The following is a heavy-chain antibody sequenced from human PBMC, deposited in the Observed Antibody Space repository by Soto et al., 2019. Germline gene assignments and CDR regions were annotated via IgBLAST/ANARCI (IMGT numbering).Heavy chain of an antibody. J-gene: IGHJ4*02. CDR1: GFTFSSYW. V-gene: IGHV3-74*01. Sequence: VGSLRLSCAASGFTFSSYWMHWVRQAPGKGLVWVSRINSDGSSTSYADSVKGRFTISRDNAKNTLYLQMNSLRAEDTAVYYCAREFYDSSGYMHYWGQGTLVTVSS. CDR2: INSDGSST. CDR3: AREFYDSSGYMHY. D-gene: IGHD3-22*01.